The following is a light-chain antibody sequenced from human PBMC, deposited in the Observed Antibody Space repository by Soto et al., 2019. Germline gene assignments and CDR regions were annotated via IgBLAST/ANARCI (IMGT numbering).Light chain of an antibody. V-gene: IGKV3-20*01. CDR3: QHYGTSAL. J-gene: IGKJ3*01. Sequence: EIVLTQSPGTLSLSPGERATLSCRASQSVSDSYLAWYQQKPGQAPRLLIYASSRATGIPDRFSGSGSGTDFTLTISRLEREDFAVYYCQHYGTSALFGPGTTVDIK. CDR2: AS. CDR1: QSVSDSY.